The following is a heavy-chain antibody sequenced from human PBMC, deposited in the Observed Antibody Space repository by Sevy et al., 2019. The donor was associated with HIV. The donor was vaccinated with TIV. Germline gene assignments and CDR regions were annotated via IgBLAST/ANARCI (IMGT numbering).Heavy chain of an antibody. D-gene: IGHD2-2*01. J-gene: IGHJ4*02. CDR2: ISAYNGNT. V-gene: IGHV1-18*01. Sequence: ASVKVSCKASGYTFTSYGISWVRQAPGQGLEWMGWISAYNGNTNDAQKLQGRVTMTTDTSTSTAYVELRSLRSDDTAVYYCAGPNCSSTSCYIGTYWGQGTLVTVSS. CDR1: GYTFTSYG. CDR3: AGPNCSSTSCYIGTY.